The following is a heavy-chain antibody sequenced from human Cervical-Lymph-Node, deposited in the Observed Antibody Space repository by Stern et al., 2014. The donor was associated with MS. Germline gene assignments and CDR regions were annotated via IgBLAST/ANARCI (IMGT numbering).Heavy chain of an antibody. Sequence: QVQLVQSGGGVVQPGRSLRLSCTASGFTFSTYAMHWVRQAPGKGLEWVAVISYDGSRTYYADSVKGRFTISRDSSKSTLYLQMNSLRSQDTAVYYCARDRGKFSDLWSGHDYWGQGSLVTVSS. CDR1: GFTFSTYA. V-gene: IGHV3-30-3*01. CDR2: ISYDGSRT. D-gene: IGHD3-3*01. J-gene: IGHJ4*02. CDR3: ARDRGKFSDLWSGHDY.